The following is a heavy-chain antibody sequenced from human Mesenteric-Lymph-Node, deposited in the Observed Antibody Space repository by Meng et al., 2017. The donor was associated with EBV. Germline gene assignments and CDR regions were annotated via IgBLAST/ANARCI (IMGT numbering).Heavy chain of an antibody. CDR3: AHSYYYDSSGYSYDRYYFDY. J-gene: IGHJ4*02. D-gene: IGHD3-22*01. V-gene: IGHV2-5*02. Sequence: QITLKESGPTLVKPTQTLTLTCTFSGFSLSTSGVGVGWIRQPPGKDLEWLALIYWDDDKRYSPSLKSRLTITKDTSKNPVVLTMTNMDPVDTATYYCAHSYYYDSSGYSYDRYYFDYWGQGTLVTVSS. CDR1: GFSLSTSGVG. CDR2: IYWDDDK.